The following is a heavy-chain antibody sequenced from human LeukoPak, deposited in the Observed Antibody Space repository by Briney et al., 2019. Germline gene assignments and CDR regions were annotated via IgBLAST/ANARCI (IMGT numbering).Heavy chain of an antibody. D-gene: IGHD3-22*01. Sequence: GGSLRLSCAASEFTFSAYWMHWVRQAPGKGLVWVSRIRGDGSMTNYADSVKGRFTISRDNAKNTLYLQMNSLRLEDTAVYYCARPQSSSGYYWPFDDWGQGTLVTVSS. J-gene: IGHJ4*02. V-gene: IGHV3-74*01. CDR1: EFTFSAYW. CDR3: ARPQSSSGYYWPFDD. CDR2: IRGDGSMT.